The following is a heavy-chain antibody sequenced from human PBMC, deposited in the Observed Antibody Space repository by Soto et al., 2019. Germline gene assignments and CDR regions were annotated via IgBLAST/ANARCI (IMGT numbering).Heavy chain of an antibody. V-gene: IGHV4-59*01. D-gene: IGHD3-22*01. CDR1: GGSISSYY. J-gene: IGHJ4*02. Sequence: SETLSLTCTVSGGSISSYYWSWIRQPPGKGLEWIGYIYYSGSTNYNPPLKSRVTISVDTSKNQFSLKLSSVTAADTAVYYCAGGRYYDSSGYYYAMAYYWGQGTLVTVSS. CDR3: AGGRYYDSSGYYYAMAYY. CDR2: IYYSGST.